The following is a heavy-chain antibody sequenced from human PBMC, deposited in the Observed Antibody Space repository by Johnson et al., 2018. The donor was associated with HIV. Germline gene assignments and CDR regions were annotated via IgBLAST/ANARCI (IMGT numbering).Heavy chain of an antibody. CDR1: GFTFDDYG. Sequence: EVQLVESGGGVVQPGRSLRLSCAASGFTFDDYGMSWVRQAPGKGLEWVSSINWNGDSTGYADSVKGRFTISRDNAKNSLYLQMNSLRAEDTALYYCVRCYYDSGGYADAFDIWGQGTMVTVSS. D-gene: IGHD3-22*01. CDR3: VRCYYDSGGYADAFDI. V-gene: IGHV3-20*04. J-gene: IGHJ3*02. CDR2: INWNGDST.